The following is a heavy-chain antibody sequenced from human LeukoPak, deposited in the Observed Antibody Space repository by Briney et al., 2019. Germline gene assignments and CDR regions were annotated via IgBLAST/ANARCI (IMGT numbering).Heavy chain of an antibody. CDR3: AKEDSSSWPIYYYYYMDF. V-gene: IGHV3-21*01. CDR2: ISSSSSYI. J-gene: IGHJ6*03. CDR1: GFTFSSYS. Sequence: GGSLRLSCAASGFTFSSYSMNWVRQAPGKGLEWVSSISSSSSYIYYADSVKGRFTISRDNAKNSLYLQMNSLRAEDTAVYYCAKEDSSSWPIYYYYYMDFWGKGTTVTVSS. D-gene: IGHD6-13*01.